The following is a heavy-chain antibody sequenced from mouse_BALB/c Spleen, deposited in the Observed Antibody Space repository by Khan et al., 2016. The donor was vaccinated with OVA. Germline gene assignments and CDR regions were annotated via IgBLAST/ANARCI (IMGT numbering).Heavy chain of an antibody. CDR2: ISYSGST. J-gene: IGHJ4*01. D-gene: IGHD2-3*01. CDR3: ARDGSRYNYAMDY. Sequence: EVQLQESGPGLVKPSQSLSLTCTVTGYSITSDYAWNWIRQFPGNKLEWIGYISYSGSTNYNPALKSRFSITRNTSKNQFFLQLNSVTTEDTATYYCARDGSRYNYAMDYWGQGTSVTVSS. CDR1: GYSITSDYA. V-gene: IGHV3-2*02.